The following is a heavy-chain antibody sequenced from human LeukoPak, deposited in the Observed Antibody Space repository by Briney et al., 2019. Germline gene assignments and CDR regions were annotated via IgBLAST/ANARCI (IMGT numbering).Heavy chain of an antibody. CDR2: ISGSGAST. V-gene: IGHV3-23*01. Sequence: GGSLRLSCAASGFTVSSNYMSWARQAPGRGLEWVSGISGSGASTYSANSVKGRFTISRDNSKNTLDLQMNSLRAEDTAIYYCVKDRYSSAYYFENWGQGTLVTVSS. CDR3: VKDRYSSAYYFEN. D-gene: IGHD5-18*01. J-gene: IGHJ4*02. CDR1: GFTVSSNY.